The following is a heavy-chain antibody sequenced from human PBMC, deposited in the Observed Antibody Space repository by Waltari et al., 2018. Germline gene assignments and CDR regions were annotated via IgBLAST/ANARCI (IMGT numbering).Heavy chain of an antibody. CDR3: AAVIRPGRTLPWGY. Sequence: QVQLVQSGADVKNPGASVKVSCKASGYTFSDYFITWVRPAPGQGLEWRGGINRNSGVTKYAQGFQGRVTMTSDTSSNTVSMELSILRSDDTALYYCAAVIRPGRTLPWGYWGQGTLVTVSS. V-gene: IGHV1-2*02. D-gene: IGHD7-27*01. CDR2: INRNSGVT. CDR1: GYTFSDYF. J-gene: IGHJ4*02.